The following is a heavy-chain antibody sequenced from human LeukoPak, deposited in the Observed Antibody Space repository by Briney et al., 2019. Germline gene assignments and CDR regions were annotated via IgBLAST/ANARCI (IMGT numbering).Heavy chain of an antibody. CDR2: INHSGST. V-gene: IGHV4-34*01. CDR1: GGSFSGYY. J-gene: IGHJ4*02. CDR3: ARDLGSRFGDSTKPYYFYY. Sequence: PSETLSLTCAVYGGSFSGYYWSWIRQPPGKGLEWIWEINHSGSTNYNPSLKSRVTISVDTSKSQFSLKLSYVTAEDTAVYYCARDLGSRFGDSTKPYYFYYWGQGTLVTVSS. D-gene: IGHD3-10*01.